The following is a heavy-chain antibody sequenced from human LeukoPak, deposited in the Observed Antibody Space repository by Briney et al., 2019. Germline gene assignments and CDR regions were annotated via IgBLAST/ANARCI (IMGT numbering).Heavy chain of an antibody. Sequence: ASVKVSCTASGYTFTSYDINWVRQATGQGLEWMEWMNPNSGNTGYAQKFQGRVTMTRNTSISTAYMELSSLRSEDTAVYYCARVGSSGYYDLFRYYYYYGMDVWGQGTTVTVSS. J-gene: IGHJ6*02. CDR3: ARVGSSGYYDLFRYYYYYGMDV. D-gene: IGHD3-22*01. V-gene: IGHV1-8*01. CDR2: MNPNSGNT. CDR1: GYTFTSYD.